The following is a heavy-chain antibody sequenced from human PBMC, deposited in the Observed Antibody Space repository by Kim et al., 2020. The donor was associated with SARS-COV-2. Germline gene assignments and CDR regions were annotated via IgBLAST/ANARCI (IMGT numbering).Heavy chain of an antibody. J-gene: IGHJ4*02. Sequence: GGSLRLSCAASGFTFSNAWMSWVRQAPGKGLEWVGRIKSKTDGGTTDYAAPVKGRFTISRDDSKNTLYLQMNSLKTEDTAVYYCTTEEIVVPAVPYYFDYWGQGTLVTVSS. CDR3: TTEEIVVPAVPYYFDY. D-gene: IGHD2-2*01. V-gene: IGHV3-15*01. CDR1: GFTFSNAW. CDR2: IKSKTDGGTT.